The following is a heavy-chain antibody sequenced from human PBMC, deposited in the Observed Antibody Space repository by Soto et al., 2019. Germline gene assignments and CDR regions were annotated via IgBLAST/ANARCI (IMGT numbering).Heavy chain of an antibody. CDR1: GFSLTTRGVG. V-gene: IGHV2-5*02. CDR3: AHRRTGDLIDY. D-gene: IGHD7-27*01. J-gene: IGHJ4*02. CDR2: IYWDDDR. Sequence: QITLKESGPTLVKPTQTLTLTCTFSGFSLTTRGVGVGWIRQPPGKALEWLTLIYWDDDRRYSPSLRSRLTINKDTSKSQVVLTMTNMGPVDTATYYCAHRRTGDLIDYLGQGTLVTVSS.